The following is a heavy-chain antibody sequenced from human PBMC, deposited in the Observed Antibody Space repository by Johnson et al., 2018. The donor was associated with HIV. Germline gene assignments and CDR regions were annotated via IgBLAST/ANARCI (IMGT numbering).Heavy chain of an antibody. J-gene: IGHJ3*02. CDR1: GFTFSSYP. CDR2: IWYDGSYK. CDR3: ASRGSGGSWAPGAFDI. D-gene: IGHD2-15*01. Sequence: QVKLVESGGGVVQPGKSLRLSCAASGFTFSSYPMHWVRQAPGKGLEWVAVIWYDGSYKYFADSVKGRFTISRDNAKNTRYLQMNSLRAEDTAVYYCASRGSGGSWAPGAFDIWGQGTMVTVSS. V-gene: IGHV3-33*08.